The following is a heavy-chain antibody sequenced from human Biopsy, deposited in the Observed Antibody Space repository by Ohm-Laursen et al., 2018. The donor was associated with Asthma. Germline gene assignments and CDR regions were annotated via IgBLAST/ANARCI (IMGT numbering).Heavy chain of an antibody. CDR2: GFYSGTT. J-gene: IGHJ6*02. CDR1: RGYIRSYDHH. Sequence: SQTLSLTCIVSRGYIRSYDHHWAWIRQPPGKGLEWIGSGFYSGTTHYSPSLARRVSISVDTSMNQFSMTLRSVTAADTAVYFCARVASYGDIYFDIDVWGPGTTVSV. CDR3: ARVASYGDIYFDIDV. V-gene: IGHV4-30-4*01. D-gene: IGHD4-17*01.